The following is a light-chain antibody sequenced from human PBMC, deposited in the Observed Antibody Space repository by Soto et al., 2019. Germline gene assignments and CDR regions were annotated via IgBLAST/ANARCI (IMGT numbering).Light chain of an antibody. V-gene: IGKV3-20*01. Sequence: ESVLTHSPGTLSLSPGERATLCCRASESVSSSYLAWYQQKPGQAPRLLISGASNRATGIPDRFSGSGSGTDFTLTISRLEPEDFAVYYCQQYGSSASITFGQGTRLEIK. CDR3: QQYGSSASIT. J-gene: IGKJ5*01. CDR1: ESVSSSY. CDR2: GAS.